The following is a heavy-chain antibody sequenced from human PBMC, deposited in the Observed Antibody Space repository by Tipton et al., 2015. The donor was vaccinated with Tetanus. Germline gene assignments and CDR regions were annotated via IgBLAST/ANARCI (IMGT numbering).Heavy chain of an antibody. CDR3: ARQDTLNYYYVGYFHD. D-gene: IGHD3-22*01. J-gene: IGHJ1*01. CDR2: IHYSGST. CDR1: GSSITSTTHY. V-gene: IGHV4-39*01. Sequence: LRLSCTVSGSSITSTTHYWGWIRQAPGKGLEWIGIIHYSGSTYYNASLRSRVTISVDTSKNQFSLQLRSVTAADTAVYYCARQDTLNYYYVGYFHDWGQGTLVTVSS.